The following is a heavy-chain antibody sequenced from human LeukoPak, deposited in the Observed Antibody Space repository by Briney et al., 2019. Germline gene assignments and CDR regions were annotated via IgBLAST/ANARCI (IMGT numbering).Heavy chain of an antibody. V-gene: IGHV1-46*01. Sequence: ASVKVSCKASGYTFSSYYMHWVRQAPGQGLEWMGIINPSGDTTSYAQKFHGRVIMSRDTSTSTVYMELRSLRSEDTAVYYCARQLGVGSGWYGAPFDFWGQGTLVTVSS. CDR1: GYTFSSYY. CDR2: INPSGDTT. D-gene: IGHD6-19*01. J-gene: IGHJ4*02. CDR3: ARQLGVGSGWYGAPFDF.